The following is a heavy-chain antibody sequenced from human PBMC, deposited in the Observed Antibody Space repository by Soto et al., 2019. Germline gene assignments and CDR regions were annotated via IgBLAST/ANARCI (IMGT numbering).Heavy chain of an antibody. V-gene: IGHV3-23*01. CDR1: GFTFSTYA. CDR2: LTDSGGST. D-gene: IGHD2-8*02. Sequence: PVGPLRLSCAASGFTFSTYAMSWVRQAPGKGLEWVSALTDSGGSTYYADSVKGRFTISRDNSKNTLYLQMNSLRAEDTAVYYCAKKSTGNSYFYFDYWGQGALVTVSS. J-gene: IGHJ4*02. CDR3: AKKSTGNSYFYFDY.